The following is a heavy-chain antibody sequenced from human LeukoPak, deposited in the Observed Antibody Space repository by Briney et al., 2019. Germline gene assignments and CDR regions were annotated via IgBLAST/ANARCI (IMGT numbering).Heavy chain of an antibody. J-gene: IGHJ4*02. V-gene: IGHV4-61*02. CDR1: GGSISSGSYY. D-gene: IGHD2-15*01. CDR2: IYTSGST. CDR3: ARGLGDYVDY. Sequence: SQTLSLTCTVSGGSISSGSYYWSWIRQPAGKGLEWIGRIYTSGSTNYNPSLKSRVTISVDTSKNQFSLKLSSVTAADTAVYYCARGLGDYVDYWGQGTLVTVSS.